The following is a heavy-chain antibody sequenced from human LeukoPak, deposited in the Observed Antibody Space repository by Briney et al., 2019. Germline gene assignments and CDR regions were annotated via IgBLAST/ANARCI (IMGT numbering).Heavy chain of an antibody. CDR1: GGSISSHY. J-gene: IGHJ4*02. CDR2: IYYSGST. CDR3: ARGESRDYYYY. Sequence: SETLSLTCTVSGGSISSHYWSWIRQPPGKGLEWIGYIYYSGSTNYNPSLKSRVTISVDTSKNQFSLKLSSVTAADTAVYYCARGESRDYYYYWGQGTLVTVSS. V-gene: IGHV4-59*11.